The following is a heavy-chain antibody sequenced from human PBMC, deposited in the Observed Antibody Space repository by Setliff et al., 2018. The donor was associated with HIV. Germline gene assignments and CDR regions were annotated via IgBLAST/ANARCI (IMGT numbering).Heavy chain of an antibody. V-gene: IGHV4-4*08. CDR3: ARDPSDGYGHFDF. J-gene: IGHJ4*02. Sequence: PSETLSLTCSVSGGSISTYHWSWIRQPPGKGLEWIGYIYKSGSTNYSPSLKSRVTISIDTSRNQLSLTLSSVTAADTAVYYCARDPSDGYGHFDFWGQGALVTVSS. D-gene: IGHD2-2*03. CDR2: IYKSGST. CDR1: GGSISTYH.